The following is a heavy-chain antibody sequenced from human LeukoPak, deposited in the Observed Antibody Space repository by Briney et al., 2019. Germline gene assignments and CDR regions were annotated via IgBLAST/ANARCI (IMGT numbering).Heavy chain of an antibody. CDR3: ARLMFFYCSGGSCYHAFDI. CDR1: GGSISSYY. J-gene: IGHJ3*02. Sequence: SETLPLTCTVSGGSISSYYWSWIRQPPGKGLEWIGYIYYSGSTNYNPSLKSRVTISVDTSKNQFSLKLSSVTAADTAVYYCARLMFFYCSGGSCYHAFDIWGQGTMVTVSS. CDR2: IYYSGST. D-gene: IGHD2-15*01. V-gene: IGHV4-59*08.